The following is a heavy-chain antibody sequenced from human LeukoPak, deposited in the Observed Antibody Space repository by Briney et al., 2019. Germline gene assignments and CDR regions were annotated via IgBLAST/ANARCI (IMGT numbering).Heavy chain of an antibody. CDR1: GYTFTSYG. CDR2: ISAYNGNT. J-gene: IGHJ1*01. V-gene: IGHV1-18*01. D-gene: IGHD3-10*01. Sequence: ASVKVSCEASGYTFTSYGISWVRQAPGQGLEWMGWISAYNGNTNYAQKLQGRVTMTTDTSTSTAYMELRSLRSDDTAVYYCATVLLWFGELNAEYFQHWGQGTLVTVSS. CDR3: ATVLLWFGELNAEYFQH.